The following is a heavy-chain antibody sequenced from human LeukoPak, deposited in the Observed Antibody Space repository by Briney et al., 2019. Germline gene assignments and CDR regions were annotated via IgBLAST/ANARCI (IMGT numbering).Heavy chain of an antibody. D-gene: IGHD3-3*01. Sequence: SETLSLTCTVSGGSISSYYWSWIRQPPGKGLEWIGYIYYSGSTNYNPSLKSRVTISVDTSKNQFSLKLSSVTAADTAVYYCASRDPERITIFGVVNGAFDIWGQGTMVTVSS. CDR3: ASRDPERITIFGVVNGAFDI. J-gene: IGHJ3*02. CDR2: IYYSGST. V-gene: IGHV4-59*01. CDR1: GGSISSYY.